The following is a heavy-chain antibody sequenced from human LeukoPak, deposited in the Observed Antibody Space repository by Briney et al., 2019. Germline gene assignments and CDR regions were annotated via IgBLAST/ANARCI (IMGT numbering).Heavy chain of an antibody. CDR3: ARDILYGSGSYNAFDI. CDR1: GGSFSGYY. D-gene: IGHD3-10*01. CDR2: IYYSGST. V-gene: IGHV4-59*01. J-gene: IGHJ3*02. Sequence: PSETLSLTCAVYGGSFSGYYWSWIRQPPGKGLEWIGYIYYSGSTNYNPSLKSRVTISVDTSKNQFSLKLSSVTAADTAVYYCARDILYGSGSYNAFDIWGQGTMVAVSS.